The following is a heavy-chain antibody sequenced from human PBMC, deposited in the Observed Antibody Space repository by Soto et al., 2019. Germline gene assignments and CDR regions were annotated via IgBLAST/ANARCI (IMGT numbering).Heavy chain of an antibody. V-gene: IGHV4-31*03. J-gene: IGHJ5*02. D-gene: IGHD3-22*01. Sequence: SSETLSLTCTVSGGSISSGGYYWSWIRQHPGKGLEWIGYIYYSGSTYYNPSLKSRVTISVDTSKNQFSLKLSSVTAADTAVYYCARVPSYYYDSSGYQNWFDPWGQGTLVTVSS. CDR3: ARVPSYYYDSSGYQNWFDP. CDR1: GGSISSGGYY. CDR2: IYYSGST.